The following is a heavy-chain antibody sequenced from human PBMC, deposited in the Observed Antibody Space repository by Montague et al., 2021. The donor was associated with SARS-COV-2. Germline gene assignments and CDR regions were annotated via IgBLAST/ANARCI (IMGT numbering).Heavy chain of an antibody. V-gene: IGHV2-5*02. CDR1: GFSLSTSGVG. CDR3: AHRRGLLLSDAFDI. CDR2: IYWDDDK. D-gene: IGHD1-26*01. J-gene: IGHJ3*02. Sequence: PALVKPTQTLTLTCTFSGFSLSTSGVGVGWIRQPPGKALEWLALIYWDDDKRYSPSLKSRLTVTKDTSKNQVVLTMTNMDPVDTATYYCAHRRGLLLSDAFDIWGQETMVTVPS.